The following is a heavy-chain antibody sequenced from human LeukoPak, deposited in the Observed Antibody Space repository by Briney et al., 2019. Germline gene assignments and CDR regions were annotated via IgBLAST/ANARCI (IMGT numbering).Heavy chain of an antibody. CDR3: SRVYYYMDV. Sequence: GGSLRLSCAASGFTFSSYEMNWVRQAPGKGLEWVSYISSSGSTIYYADSVKGRLASSRDNAKNSLYLQMNSLRAEDTAVYYCSRVYYYMDVWGKGTTVTVSS. J-gene: IGHJ6*03. V-gene: IGHV3-48*03. CDR1: GFTFSSYE. CDR2: ISSSGSTI.